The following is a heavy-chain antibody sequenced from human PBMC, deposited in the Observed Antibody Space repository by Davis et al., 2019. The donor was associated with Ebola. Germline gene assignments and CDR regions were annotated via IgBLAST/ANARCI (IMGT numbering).Heavy chain of an antibody. Sequence: AASVKVSCKASGGTFSSYAINWVRQAPGQGLEWMGGIIPIFGTANYAQKFQGRVTMTRDTSTSTVYMELSSLRSEDTAVYYCARGPLHTVGDAWFDPWGQGTLVTVSS. D-gene: IGHD2-21*01. V-gene: IGHV1-69*05. CDR1: GGTFSSYA. CDR3: ARGPLHTVGDAWFDP. CDR2: IIPIFGTA. J-gene: IGHJ5*02.